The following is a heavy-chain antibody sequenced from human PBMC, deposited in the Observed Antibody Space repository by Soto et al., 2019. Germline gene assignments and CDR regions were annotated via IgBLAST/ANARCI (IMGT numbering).Heavy chain of an antibody. V-gene: IGHV4-61*01. Sequence: PSETLSLTCTVSGGSVSSGSYYWSWIRQPPGKGLEWIGYIYYSGSTNYNPSLKSRVTISVDTSKNQFSLKLSSVTAADTAVYYCARGIVGWYQGRYYYGMDVWGQRTTVTGSS. D-gene: IGHD6-19*01. CDR1: GGSVSSGSYY. CDR3: ARGIVGWYQGRYYYGMDV. CDR2: IYYSGST. J-gene: IGHJ6*02.